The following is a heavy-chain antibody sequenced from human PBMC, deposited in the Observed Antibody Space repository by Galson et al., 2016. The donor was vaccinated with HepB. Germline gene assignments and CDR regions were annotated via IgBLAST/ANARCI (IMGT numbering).Heavy chain of an antibody. V-gene: IGHV4-4*02. CDR2: IYQTGTA. Sequence: TLSLTCAVSGVSIANNGSITNNYWWSWVRQSPGEGLEWIGEIYQTGTAHYNPSFTSRATISVDKSKNQISLSLASVTAADTAVYYCTRGNLGAYATMAFDYWGQGSLVTVSS. CDR1: GVSIANNGSITNNYW. CDR3: TRGNLGAYATMAFDY. J-gene: IGHJ4*02. D-gene: IGHD1-26*01.